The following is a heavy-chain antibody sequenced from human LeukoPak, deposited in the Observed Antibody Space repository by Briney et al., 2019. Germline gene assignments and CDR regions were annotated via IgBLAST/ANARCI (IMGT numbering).Heavy chain of an antibody. CDR2: IIPIFGTA. V-gene: IGHV1-69*13. CDR1: GYTFIDYY. J-gene: IGHJ4*02. CDR3: ARDLGSWTDY. D-gene: IGHD6-13*01. Sequence: SVKVSCKASGYTFIDYYLHWVRQAPGQGLEWMGGIIPIFGTANYAQKFQGRVTITADESTSTAYMELSSLRSEDTAVYYCARDLGSWTDYWGQGTLVTVSS.